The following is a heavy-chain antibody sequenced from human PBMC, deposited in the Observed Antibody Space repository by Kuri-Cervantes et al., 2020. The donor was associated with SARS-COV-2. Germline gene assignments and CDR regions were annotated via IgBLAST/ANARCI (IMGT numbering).Heavy chain of an antibody. D-gene: IGHD2-2*01. CDR1: GFSFSDYY. V-gene: IGHV3-23*01. CDR2: ISGSGGST. J-gene: IGHJ1*01. Sequence: GGSLRLSCAASGFSFSDYYMSWVRQAPGKGLEWVSAISGSGGSTYYADSVKGRFTISRDNSKNTLYLQMNSLRAEDTAVYCCAKVYGDIVVVPAAKYFQHWGQGTLVNVSS. CDR3: AKVYGDIVVVPAAKYFQH.